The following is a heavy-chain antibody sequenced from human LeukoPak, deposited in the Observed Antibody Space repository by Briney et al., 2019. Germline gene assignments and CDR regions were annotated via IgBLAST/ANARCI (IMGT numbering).Heavy chain of an antibody. CDR2: IKQDGSEK. Sequence: GGSLRLSCAASGFTFSSYWMSWVRQAPGKGLEWVANIKQDGSEKYYVDSVKGRFTISRDNAKNSLYLQMNSLRAEDTAVYYCARAVPGPGAILWFDPWGQGTLVTVSS. V-gene: IGHV3-7*03. J-gene: IGHJ5*02. D-gene: IGHD2-2*02. CDR1: GFTFSSYW. CDR3: ARAVPGPGAILWFDP.